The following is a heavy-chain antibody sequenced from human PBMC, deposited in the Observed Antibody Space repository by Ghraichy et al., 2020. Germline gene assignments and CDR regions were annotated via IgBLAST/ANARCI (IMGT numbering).Heavy chain of an antibody. CDR1: GYTFNSLG. J-gene: IGHJ4*02. Sequence: ASVKVSCKSSGYTFNSLGISWVRQAPGQGLEWMGWISASNGNTNYAQKFQGRISMTTDTSTRTAYMELRSLRSDDTAVYYCVRDWRLPIEYYFDYWGQGTLVTVSS. V-gene: IGHV1-18*01. CDR2: ISASNGNT. D-gene: IGHD4-11*01. CDR3: VRDWRLPIEYYFDY.